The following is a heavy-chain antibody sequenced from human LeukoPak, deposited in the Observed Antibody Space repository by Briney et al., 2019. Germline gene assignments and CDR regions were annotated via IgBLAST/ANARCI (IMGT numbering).Heavy chain of an antibody. V-gene: IGHV4-59*01. CDR2: INYGGSA. D-gene: IGHD4-11*01. CDR1: GGSIRSDY. J-gene: IGHJ5*02. Sequence: SETLSLICTVSGGSIRSDYWSWIRPPTGKGLEWIGNINYGGSANYNPSLKSRVTISLDTPKNQFSPKLTSVTAADTAVYYCARYSHYVRWFDPWGQGTLVTVSS. CDR3: ARYSHYVRWFDP.